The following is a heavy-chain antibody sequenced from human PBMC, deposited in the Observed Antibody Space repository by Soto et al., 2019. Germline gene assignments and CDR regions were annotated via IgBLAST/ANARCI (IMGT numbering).Heavy chain of an antibody. CDR1: GGSISSSSYY. J-gene: IGHJ5*02. V-gene: IGHV4-39*01. CDR3: ARHGWYYYDSSGYYIANWFDP. D-gene: IGHD3-22*01. CDR2: IYYSGST. Sequence: SETLSLTCTVSGGSISSSSYYWGWIRQPPGKGLEWIGSIYYSGSTYYNPSLKSRVTISVDTSKNQFSLKLSSVTAADTAVYYCARHGWYYYDSSGYYIANWFDPWGQGTLVTVSS.